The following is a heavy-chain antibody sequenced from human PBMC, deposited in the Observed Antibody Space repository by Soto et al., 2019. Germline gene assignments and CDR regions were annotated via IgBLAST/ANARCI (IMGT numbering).Heavy chain of an antibody. CDR3: ARDAMTTGFDY. V-gene: IGHV1-3*01. CDR1: GYTFTSYA. Sequence: ASVKVSCKASGYTFTSYAMHWVRQAPGQRLEWMGWINAGDGNTKYSQKFQGRVTITRDTSASTACMELSSLRSEDTAVYYCARDAMTTGFDYWGQGTLVTVSS. J-gene: IGHJ4*02. CDR2: INAGDGNT. D-gene: IGHD4-4*01.